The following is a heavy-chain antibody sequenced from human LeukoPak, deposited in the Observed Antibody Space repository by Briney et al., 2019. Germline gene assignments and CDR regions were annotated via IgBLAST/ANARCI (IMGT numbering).Heavy chain of an antibody. CDR2: ISGSGGST. J-gene: IGHJ6*03. Sequence: GGSLRLSCAASGFTFSSYGMSWVRQAPGKGLEWVSAISGSGGSTYYADSVKGRFTISGDNSKNTLYLQMNSLRAEDTAIYYCAKDSRVGAPLWDYYYYYMDVWGKGTTVTISS. CDR1: GFTFSSYG. D-gene: IGHD1-26*01. CDR3: AKDSRVGAPLWDYYYYYMDV. V-gene: IGHV3-23*01.